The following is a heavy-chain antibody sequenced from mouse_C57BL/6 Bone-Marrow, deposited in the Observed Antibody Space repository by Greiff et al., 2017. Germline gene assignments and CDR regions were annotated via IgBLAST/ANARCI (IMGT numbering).Heavy chain of an antibody. V-gene: IGHV1-76*01. CDR3: ARGWTGWYFDV. J-gene: IGHJ1*03. Sequence: QVQLQQSGAELVRPGASVKMSCKASGYTFTDYYINWVKQRPGQGLEWIARIYPGSGNTYYNEKFKGKATLTAEKSSSTAYMQLSSLTSEDSAVYFCARGWTGWYFDVWGTGTTVTVAS. CDR2: IYPGSGNT. CDR1: GYTFTDYY.